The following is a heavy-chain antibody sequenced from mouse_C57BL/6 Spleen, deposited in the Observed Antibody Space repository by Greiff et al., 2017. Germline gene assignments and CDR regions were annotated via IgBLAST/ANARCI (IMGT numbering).Heavy chain of an antibody. D-gene: IGHD1-1*01. CDR2: IDPSDSYT. V-gene: IGHV1-50*01. CDR3: ARHGSSYGFAY. J-gene: IGHJ3*01. CDR1: GYTFTSYW. Sequence: VQLQQPGAELVKPGASVKLSCKASGYTFTSYWMQWVKQRPGQGLEWIGEIDPSDSYTNYNQKFKGKATLTVDTSSSTAYMQLSSLTSEDSAVYYCARHGSSYGFAYWGQGTLVTVSA.